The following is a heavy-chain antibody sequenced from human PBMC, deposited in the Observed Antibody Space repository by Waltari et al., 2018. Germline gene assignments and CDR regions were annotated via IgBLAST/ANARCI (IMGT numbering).Heavy chain of an antibody. J-gene: IGHJ6*02. V-gene: IGHV1-18*01. CDR1: GYTFTSYG. CDR3: ARDVRNIFYDMLTGYYNVEPYYYGMDV. D-gene: IGHD3-9*01. CDR2: ISAYNGNT. Sequence: QVQLVQSGAEVKKPGASVKVSCKASGYTFTSYGISWVRQAPGQGLEWMGWISAYNGNTNYAQKLQGRVTMTTDTSTSTAYMKLRGLKSDDTAVYDCARDVRNIFYDMLTGYYNVEPYYYGMDVWGQGTTVTVS.